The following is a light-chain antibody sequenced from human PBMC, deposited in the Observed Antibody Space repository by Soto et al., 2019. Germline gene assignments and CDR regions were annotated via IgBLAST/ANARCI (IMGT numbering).Light chain of an antibody. CDR1: SSDVGAYNS. V-gene: IGLV2-14*01. Sequence: QSALTQPASVSGSPGQSIAISCTGTSSDVGAYNSVSWYQQYPGKAPKLMIHDVSNRPSGVFDRFSGSKSGNTASLTISGLQAEDEADYYCSSYTSSNSYVFGSGTKVTVL. J-gene: IGLJ1*01. CDR3: SSYTSSNSYV. CDR2: DVS.